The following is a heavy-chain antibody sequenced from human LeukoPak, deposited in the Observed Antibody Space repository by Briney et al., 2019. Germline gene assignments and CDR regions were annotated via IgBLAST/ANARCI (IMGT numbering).Heavy chain of an antibody. CDR1: GFTFSSYA. V-gene: IGHV3-30-3*01. Sequence: GRSLRLSCAASGFTFSSYAMHWVRQAPGRGLEWVAVISYDGSNKYYADSVKGRFTISRDTSKNTLYLQMNSLRPEDTAVYYCARAAVVVLAATPGDYWGQGTLVTASS. CDR2: ISYDGSNK. CDR3: ARAAVVVLAATPGDY. J-gene: IGHJ4*02. D-gene: IGHD2-15*01.